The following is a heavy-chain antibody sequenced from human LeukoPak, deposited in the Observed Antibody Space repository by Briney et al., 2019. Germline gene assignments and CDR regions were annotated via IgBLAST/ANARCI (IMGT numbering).Heavy chain of an antibody. CDR2: IWYDGSNK. CDR1: GFTFSSYG. V-gene: IGHV3-33*01. Sequence: GGSLRLSCAASGFTFSSYGMHWVRQAPGKGLEWVAVIWYDGSNKYYADSVKGRFTISRDNSKNTLYLQMNSLRAEDTAVYYCASDSRDTAMVGPDYWGQGTLVTVSS. CDR3: ASDSRDTAMVGPDY. J-gene: IGHJ4*02. D-gene: IGHD5-18*01.